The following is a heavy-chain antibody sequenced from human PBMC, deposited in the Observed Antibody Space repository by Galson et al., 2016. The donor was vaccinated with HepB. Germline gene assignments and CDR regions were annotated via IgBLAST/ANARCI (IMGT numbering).Heavy chain of an antibody. CDR2: ISWNSGRI. D-gene: IGHD3-22*01. V-gene: IGHV3-9*01. J-gene: IGHJ4*02. CDR1: GFRFDDHA. Sequence: SLRLSCAASGFRFDDHAMHWVRQAPGKGLEWVSGISWNSGRIGYGDSVKGRFTISRDDAKNSLFLQMNSLRAEDTAVYFCAKDWGFWNYDSSGTLDYWGQGTLVTVSS. CDR3: AKDWGFWNYDSSGTLDY.